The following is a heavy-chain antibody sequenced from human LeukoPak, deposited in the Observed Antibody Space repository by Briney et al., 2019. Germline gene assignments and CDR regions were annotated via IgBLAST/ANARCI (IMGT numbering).Heavy chain of an antibody. V-gene: IGHV4-59*01. CDR2: IYYSGSN. Sequence: SETLSLTCTVSGGSISSYYWSWIRQPPGKGLEWMGYIYYSGSNNYNPSLKSRVTISVDTSKNQFSLKLSSVTAADTAVYFCAREHRDYSDSSGFYGTDYWGQGTLVTVSS. D-gene: IGHD3-22*01. J-gene: IGHJ4*02. CDR3: AREHRDYSDSSGFYGTDY. CDR1: GGSISSYY.